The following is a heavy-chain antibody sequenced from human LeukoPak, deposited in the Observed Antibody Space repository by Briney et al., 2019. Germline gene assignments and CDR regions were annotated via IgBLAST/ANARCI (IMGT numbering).Heavy chain of an antibody. Sequence: PSETLSLTCTVSGYSISSGYYWGWIRPPPGKGLEWIGSIYHSGSTYYNPSLKSRVTISVDTSKNQFSLKLSSVTAADTAVYYCARAPPAIAAAGQDAFDIWGQGTMVTVSS. D-gene: IGHD6-13*01. V-gene: IGHV4-38-2*02. CDR1: GYSISSGYY. J-gene: IGHJ3*02. CDR3: ARAPPAIAAAGQDAFDI. CDR2: IYHSGST.